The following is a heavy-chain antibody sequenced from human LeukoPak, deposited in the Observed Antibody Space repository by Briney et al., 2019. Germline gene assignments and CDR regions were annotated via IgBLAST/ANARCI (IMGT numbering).Heavy chain of an antibody. CDR1: GGSISSGDYY. V-gene: IGHV4-30-4*08. CDR3: ASCPSSSWSWYSDL. Sequence: SETLSLTCTVSGGSISSGDYYWSWIRQPPGKGLEWIGYIYYSGSTYYNPSLKSRVTISVDTSKNQFSLKLSSVTAADTAVYYCASCPSSSWSWYSDLWGRGTLVTVSS. D-gene: IGHD6-13*01. CDR2: IYYSGST. J-gene: IGHJ2*01.